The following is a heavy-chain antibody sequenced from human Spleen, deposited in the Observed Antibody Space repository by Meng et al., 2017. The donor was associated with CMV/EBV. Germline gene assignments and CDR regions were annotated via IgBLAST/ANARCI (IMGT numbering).Heavy chain of an antibody. CDR2: ISAGGSAT. D-gene: IGHD6-13*01. Sequence: GGSLRLSCAASGFTFSSYVMNWVRQAPGKGLEWVSAISAGGSATYYADSVKGRFTISRDNSKNTLYLQMNSLRAEDTAVYYCVRDGGVAAAGNFYFDFWGQGALVTVSS. CDR1: GFTFSSYV. J-gene: IGHJ4*02. V-gene: IGHV3-23*01. CDR3: VRDGGVAAAGNFYFDF.